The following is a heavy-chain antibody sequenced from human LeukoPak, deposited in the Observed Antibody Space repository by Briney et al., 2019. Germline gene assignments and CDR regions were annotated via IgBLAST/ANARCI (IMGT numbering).Heavy chain of an antibody. CDR2: ISSSSSYI. J-gene: IGHJ3*02. CDR3: ARDRMTTVTNDAFDI. CDR1: GFTFSSYS. V-gene: IGHV3-21*01. D-gene: IGHD4-17*01. Sequence: GGSLRLSCAASGFTFSSYSMDWVRQAPGKGLEWVSSISSSSSYIYYADSVKGRFTISRDNAKNSLYLQMNSLRAEDTAVYYCARDRMTTVTNDAFDIWGQGTMVTVSS.